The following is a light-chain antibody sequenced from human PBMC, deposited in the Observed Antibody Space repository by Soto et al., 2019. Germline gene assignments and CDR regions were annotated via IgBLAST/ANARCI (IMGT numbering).Light chain of an antibody. CDR3: MQGIQLPRT. J-gene: IGKJ1*01. V-gene: IGKV2D-29*01. Sequence: DIGMTQSPLSLSVTPGQPPSISCKSSQSLLYVDGKTYLYWYLQKSGQPPQLLIYEVFNRISGVPDRFSGSGSGTDFTLKISRVEAEDVGVYYCMQGIQLPRTFGQGTKVEIK. CDR2: EVF. CDR1: QSLLYVDGKTY.